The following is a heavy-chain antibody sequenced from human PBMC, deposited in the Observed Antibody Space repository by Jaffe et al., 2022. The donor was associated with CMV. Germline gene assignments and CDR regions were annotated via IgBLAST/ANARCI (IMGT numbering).Heavy chain of an antibody. CDR3: ARSYYYDSSGYYYHGEGVFDY. Sequence: QVQLVQSGAEVKKPGSSVKVSCKASGGTFSSYAISWVRQAPGQGLEWMGRIIPILGIANYAQKFQGRVTITADKSTSTAYMELSSLRSEDTAVYYCARSYYYDSSGYYYHGEGVFDYWGQGTLVTVSS. J-gene: IGHJ4*02. CDR1: GGTFSSYA. D-gene: IGHD3-22*01. V-gene: IGHV1-69*09. CDR2: IIPILGIA.